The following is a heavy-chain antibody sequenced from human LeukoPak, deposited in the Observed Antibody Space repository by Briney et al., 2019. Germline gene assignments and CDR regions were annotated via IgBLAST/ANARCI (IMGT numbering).Heavy chain of an antibody. V-gene: IGHV4-59*01. D-gene: IGHD6-13*01. Sequence: SETLSLTCTVSGGSISSYYWSWIRQPPGKGLEWIGYIYYSGSTNYNPSLKSRVTISVDTSKNQFSLQLSSVTAADTAIYYCARGILAAAGRIWDYWGQGTLVTVSS. J-gene: IGHJ4*02. CDR1: GGSISSYY. CDR2: IYYSGST. CDR3: ARGILAAAGRIWDY.